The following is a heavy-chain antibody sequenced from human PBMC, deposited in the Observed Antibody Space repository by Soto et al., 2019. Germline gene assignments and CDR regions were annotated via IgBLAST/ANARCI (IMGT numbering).Heavy chain of an antibody. CDR3: ATDHSQARLYYYAMDV. CDR1: GFTFSNYV. D-gene: IGHD1-26*01. V-gene: IGHV3-23*01. Sequence: GGSLRLSCAASGFTFSNYVINWVRQAPGKGLEWVSGISDTGAITYYADSMKGRFTISRDNSKNTLYLQMNKLRADDTAVYYCATDHSQARLYYYAMDVWGQGTTVTVSS. J-gene: IGHJ6*02. CDR2: ISDTGAIT.